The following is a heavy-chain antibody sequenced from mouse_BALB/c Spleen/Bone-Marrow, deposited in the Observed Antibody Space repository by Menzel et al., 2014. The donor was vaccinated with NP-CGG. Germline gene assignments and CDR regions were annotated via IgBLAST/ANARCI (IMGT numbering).Heavy chain of an antibody. V-gene: IGHV4-1*02. CDR3: ARLGYYGYFVD. J-gene: IGHJ2*01. Sequence: DVQLQESGGGLVQPGGSLELSCAASGFDFRRYWMSWVRQAPGKGLEWIGEINPESSTINYTPSLKDKFIISRDNAKNTLYLQMSKVRSEDTALYYCARLGYYGYFVDWGQGTTLTVSS. D-gene: IGHD2-3*01. CDR1: GFDFRRYW. CDR2: INPESSTI.